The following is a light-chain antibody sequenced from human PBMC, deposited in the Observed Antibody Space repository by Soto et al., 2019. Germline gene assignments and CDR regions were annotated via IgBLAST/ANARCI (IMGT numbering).Light chain of an antibody. V-gene: IGKV3-15*01. CDR3: QQYNYWPPLT. CDR1: QSISSD. J-gene: IGKJ4*01. CDR2: DAS. Sequence: EIVLTQSPGTLSLSPGERATLSCRASQSISSDLAWYQQKPGQAPRLLIYDASTRATGIPARFSGSGSGTEFTLTISSLQSEDFAVYYCQQYNYWPPLTFGGGTKVDI.